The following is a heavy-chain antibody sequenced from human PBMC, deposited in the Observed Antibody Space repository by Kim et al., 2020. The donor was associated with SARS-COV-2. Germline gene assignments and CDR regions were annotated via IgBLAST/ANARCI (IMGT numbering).Heavy chain of an antibody. D-gene: IGHD3-22*01. J-gene: IGHJ5*02. CDR3: ARGPSYDSSGRLFDP. CDR2: IYYSGST. Sequence: SETLSLTCTVSGDSISSAGYYWSWVRQHPGKGLEWIGYIYYSGSTYYNPSLKNRVTISVDTSTNQFSLKLRSVTAADTAVYYCARGPSYDSSGRLFDPWGQGTLVTVSS. V-gene: IGHV4-31*03. CDR1: GDSISSAGYY.